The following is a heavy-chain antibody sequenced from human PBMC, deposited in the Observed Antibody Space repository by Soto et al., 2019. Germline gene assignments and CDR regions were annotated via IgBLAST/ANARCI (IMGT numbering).Heavy chain of an antibody. CDR3: RAQPGGGGY. J-gene: IGHJ4*02. V-gene: IGHV3-53*01. Sequence: EVQLVESGGGLIQPGGSLRLSCAVSGFTVSNNYMSWVRQAPGKGLEGVSVIYSGGYTAYGDSVKGRFTISRDNSKNTQYLQINGRGADDPAVYYGRAQPGGGGYWGQGTLVTVSS. CDR2: IYSGGYT. D-gene: IGHD3-10*01. CDR1: GFTVSNNY.